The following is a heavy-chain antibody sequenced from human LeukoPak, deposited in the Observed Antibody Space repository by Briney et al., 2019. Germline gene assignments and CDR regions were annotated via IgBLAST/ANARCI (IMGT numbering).Heavy chain of an antibody. V-gene: IGHV3-74*01. CDR2: INGDGSST. Sequence: GGSLRLSCAASGFTFSSYWMHWVRQAPGKGLVWVSRINGDGSSTSYADSVKDRFTISRDNAKNTLYLQMNSLRAEDTAVYYCARGAAGDYWGQGTLVTVSS. J-gene: IGHJ4*02. CDR1: GFTFSSYW. D-gene: IGHD6-13*01. CDR3: ARGAAGDY.